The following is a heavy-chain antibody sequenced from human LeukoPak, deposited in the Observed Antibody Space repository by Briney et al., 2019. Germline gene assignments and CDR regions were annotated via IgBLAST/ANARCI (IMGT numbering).Heavy chain of an antibody. D-gene: IGHD1-26*01. J-gene: IGHJ4*02. Sequence: GASVKVSCKASGYTFTSYYMHWVRQAPGQGLEWMGIINPNSGNTGYAQKFQGSVILTRNTSISTAYMELSSLRSEDTAIYYCARGGSGSPINYWGQGTLVTVSS. CDR2: INPNSGNT. CDR1: GYTFTSYY. CDR3: ARGGSGSPINY. V-gene: IGHV1-8*03.